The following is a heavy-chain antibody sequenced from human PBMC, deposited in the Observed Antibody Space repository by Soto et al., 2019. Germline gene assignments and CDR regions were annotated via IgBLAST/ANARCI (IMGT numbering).Heavy chain of an antibody. CDR3: ARSGEAYYDVLTGYYKGSWFDP. V-gene: IGHV1-69*01. Sequence: QVQLMQSGAEVKKPGSSVKVSCKASGGSFSYYGITWVRQAPGQGLEWMGGIVPVFGTAKYPQELQGRLTITADESTRTVYMELSNLRSEDTAVYYCARSGEAYYDVLTGYYKGSWFDPWGQGTLVTVSS. J-gene: IGHJ5*02. CDR2: IVPVFGTA. CDR1: GGSFSYYG. D-gene: IGHD3-9*01.